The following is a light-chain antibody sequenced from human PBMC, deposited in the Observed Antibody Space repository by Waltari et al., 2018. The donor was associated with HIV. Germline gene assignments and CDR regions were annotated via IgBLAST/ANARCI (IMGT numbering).Light chain of an antibody. CDR2: GTN. Sequence: SSDLTQDPGVSVALGQTVRITCQGDSLRTYYAAWYQQRPGQAPILVGYGTNNRPAGFPDRFSVSTSGNTASLTLTGAQAVDEADYYGGCRDGSGDSFAFGPGTKVTVL. J-gene: IGLJ1*01. CDR1: SLRTYY. V-gene: IGLV3-19*01. CDR3: GCRDGSGDSFA.